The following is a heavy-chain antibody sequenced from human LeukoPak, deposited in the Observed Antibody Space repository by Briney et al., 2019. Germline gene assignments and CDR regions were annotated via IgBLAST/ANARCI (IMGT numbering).Heavy chain of an antibody. Sequence: SETLSLTCTVSGGSISSSSYYWGWIRQPPGEGLEWIGSIYYSGSTYYNPSLKSRVTISVDTSKNQFSLKLSSVTAADTAVYYCAELKRGDYWGQGTLVTVSS. J-gene: IGHJ4*02. V-gene: IGHV4-39*07. CDR2: IYYSGST. D-gene: IGHD5-24*01. CDR3: AELKRGDY. CDR1: GGSISSSSYY.